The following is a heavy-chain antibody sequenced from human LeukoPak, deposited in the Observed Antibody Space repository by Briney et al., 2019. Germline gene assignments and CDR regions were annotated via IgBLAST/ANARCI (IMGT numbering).Heavy chain of an antibody. CDR1: GFTFSSYS. CDR2: ISSSSSTI. Sequence: GGSLRLSCAASGFTFSSYSMNWVRQAPGKGLEWVSYISSSSSTIYYADSVKGRFTISRDNAKNSLYLQMNSLRAEDTAVYYCARKGYCSSTSCHPLDYWGQGTLVTVSS. J-gene: IGHJ4*02. CDR3: ARKGYCSSTSCHPLDY. V-gene: IGHV3-48*04. D-gene: IGHD2-2*01.